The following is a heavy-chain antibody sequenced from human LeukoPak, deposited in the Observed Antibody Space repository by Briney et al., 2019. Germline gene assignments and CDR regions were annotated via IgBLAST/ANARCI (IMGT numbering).Heavy chain of an antibody. Sequence: SQTLSLTCTVSGGSISNGNYYWSWIRQPAGKGLEWIGRIHTSGSTNYNPSLKSRVTISVDTSKNQFSLKLNSVTAADTAVYYCARERYHIVVVTAYFDYLGQGTLVTASS. CDR3: ARERYHIVVVTAYFDY. CDR2: IHTSGST. CDR1: GGSISNGNYY. V-gene: IGHV4-61*02. J-gene: IGHJ4*02. D-gene: IGHD2-21*02.